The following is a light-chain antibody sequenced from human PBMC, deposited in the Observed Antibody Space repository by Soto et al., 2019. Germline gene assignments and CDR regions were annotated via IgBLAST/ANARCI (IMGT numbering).Light chain of an antibody. CDR3: SSYTSSNTLDVV. V-gene: IGLV2-14*01. CDR1: SNDVGSYNY. Sequence: QSVLTQPPSASGAPGQRVTISCTGSSNDVGSYNYVSWYQQHPGKSPKLMIYEVTNRPSGVSNRFSGSKSGNTASLTISGLQAEDEAIYYCSSYTSSNTLDVVFGGGTKLTVL. J-gene: IGLJ2*01. CDR2: EVT.